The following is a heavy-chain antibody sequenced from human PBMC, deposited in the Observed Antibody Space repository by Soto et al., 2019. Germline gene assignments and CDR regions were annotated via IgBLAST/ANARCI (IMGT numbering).Heavy chain of an antibody. CDR1: GGTFSSYA. CDR3: AKRGHDSSGYFEYYFDY. V-gene: IGHV1-69*01. CDR2: IIPIFGTA. D-gene: IGHD3-22*01. J-gene: IGHJ4*02. Sequence: QVQLVQSGAEVKKPGSSVKVSCKASGGTFSSYAISWVRPAPGQGLEWMGGIIPIFGTANYAQKFQGRVTITADESTSTAYMELSSLRSEDTAVYYCAKRGHDSSGYFEYYFDYWGQGTLVTVSS.